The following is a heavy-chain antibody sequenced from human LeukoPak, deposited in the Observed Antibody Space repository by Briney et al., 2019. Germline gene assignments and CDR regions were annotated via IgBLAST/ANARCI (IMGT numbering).Heavy chain of an antibody. CDR2: IYYSGST. CDR1: GGSISSSSYY. D-gene: IGHD2-15*01. V-gene: IGHV4-39*07. J-gene: IGHJ3*02. Sequence: SETLSLTCTVSGGSISSSSYYWGWIRQPPGKGLEWIGSIYYSGSTYYNPSLKSRVTISVDTSKNQFSLKLSSVTAADTAVYYCARDLSRQAWGYSLAFDIWGQGTMVTVSS. CDR3: ARDLSRQAWGYSLAFDI.